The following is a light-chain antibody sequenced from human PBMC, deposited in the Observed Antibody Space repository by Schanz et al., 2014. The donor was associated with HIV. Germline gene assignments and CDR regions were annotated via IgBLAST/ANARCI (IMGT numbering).Light chain of an antibody. CDR1: LDISSY. J-gene: IGKJ2*01. Sequence: IQLTQSPSSLSASVGDRVTITCRASLDISSYLAWYQQKPGKAPNLLIFATSTLQSGVPSRFSGSGSGTEFTLTISSLQPDDFATYYCQQSNTFPYTFGQGTKLEIK. V-gene: IGKV1-9*01. CDR2: ATS. CDR3: QQSNTFPYT.